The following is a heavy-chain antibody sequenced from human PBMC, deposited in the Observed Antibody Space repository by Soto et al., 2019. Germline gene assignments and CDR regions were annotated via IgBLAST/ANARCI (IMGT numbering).Heavy chain of an antibody. D-gene: IGHD5-12*01. CDR3: ALTPRDSGYDRIFDY. CDR1: GFTFSSYA. V-gene: IGHV3-23*01. J-gene: IGHJ4*02. CDR2: ISGSGGST. Sequence: GGSLRLSCAASGFTFSSYAMSWVRQAPGKGLEWVSAISGSGGSTYYADSVKGRFTISRDNSKNTLYLQMNSLRAEDTAVYYCALTPRDSGYDRIFDYWGQGTLVTVSS.